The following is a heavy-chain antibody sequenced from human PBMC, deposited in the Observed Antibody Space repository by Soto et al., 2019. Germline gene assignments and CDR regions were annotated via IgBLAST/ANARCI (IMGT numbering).Heavy chain of an antibody. CDR3: ARTEGGRVRGALDI. CDR1: GFTFRSYG. V-gene: IGHV3-30-3*01. J-gene: IGHJ3*02. CDR2: MSDDESKK. D-gene: IGHD1-1*01. Sequence: QEQLVESGGGVVQPGRSLRLSCVASGFTFRSYGMHWVRQAPGKGLEWVAVMSDDESKKYYADSVKGRFTISRDNSKNTLFLQMDTLISEDTAVYYWARTEGGRVRGALDIWGQGTMVTVSS.